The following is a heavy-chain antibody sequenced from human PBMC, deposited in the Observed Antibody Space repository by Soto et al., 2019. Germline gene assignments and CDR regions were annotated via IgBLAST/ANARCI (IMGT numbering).Heavy chain of an antibody. D-gene: IGHD3-22*01. CDR1: GYTFTSYY. J-gene: IGHJ5*02. Sequence: QVQLVQSGAEVKKPGASVKVSCKASGYTFTSYYMHWVRQAPGQGLEWMGIINPSGGSTSYAQKFQGRVTMTRDTSTSTVYMELSSLRSEDTAVYYCARGDYYDSSAPTDRASDMNWFDPWGQGTLVTVSS. CDR2: INPSGGST. CDR3: ARGDYYDSSAPTDRASDMNWFDP. V-gene: IGHV1-46*03.